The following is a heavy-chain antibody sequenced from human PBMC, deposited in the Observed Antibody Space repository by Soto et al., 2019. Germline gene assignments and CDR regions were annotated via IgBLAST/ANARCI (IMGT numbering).Heavy chain of an antibody. CDR2: IYHSGST. Sequence: SETLSLTCAVSGGSISSGGYSWSWIRQPPGKGLEWIGYIYHSGSTYYNPSLKSRVTISEDRSKNQFSLKLSSVTAADTVVYYCARDKITGLFDYWGQGTLVTVSS. D-gene: IGHD2-8*02. CDR1: GGSISSGGYS. CDR3: ARDKITGLFDY. J-gene: IGHJ4*02. V-gene: IGHV4-30-2*01.